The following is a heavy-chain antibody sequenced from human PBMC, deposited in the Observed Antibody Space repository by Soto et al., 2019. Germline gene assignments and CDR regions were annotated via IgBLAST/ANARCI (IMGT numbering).Heavy chain of an antibody. Sequence: GASVKVSCKASGGTFSSYTISWVRQAPGQGLEWMGRIIPILGIANYAQKFQGRVTITADKSTSTAYMELSSLRSEDTAVYYCARALSVAANWFDPWGQGTLVTVSS. CDR3: ARALSVAANWFDP. CDR2: IIPILGIA. CDR1: GGTFSSYT. D-gene: IGHD6-19*01. J-gene: IGHJ5*02. V-gene: IGHV1-69*02.